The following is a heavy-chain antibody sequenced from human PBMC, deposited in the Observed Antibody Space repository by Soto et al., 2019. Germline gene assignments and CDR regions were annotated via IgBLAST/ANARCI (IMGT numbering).Heavy chain of an antibody. CDR1: GFTFSSYA. D-gene: IGHD1-26*01. CDR2: ISGSGDST. J-gene: IGHJ4*02. Sequence: EVQLLESGGGLVQPGGSLRLSCAASGFTFSSYAMRWVRQAPVKGLEWVSAISGSGDSTYYADSVKGRFTISRDNSKNTMYLQMSGLSAEDTAVYYCARRGSGSYYDYWGQGTLVTVSS. CDR3: ARRGSGSYYDY. V-gene: IGHV3-23*01.